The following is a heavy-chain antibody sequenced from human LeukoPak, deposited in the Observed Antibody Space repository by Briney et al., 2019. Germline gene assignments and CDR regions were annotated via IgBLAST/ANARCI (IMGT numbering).Heavy chain of an antibody. V-gene: IGHV3-73*01. J-gene: IGHJ3*02. D-gene: IGHD3-22*01. CDR3: TRPAYYYDSSGYYRHAFDI. CDR2: IRSKANSYAT. Sequence: GGSLRLSCAASGFTFSGSAMHWVRQASGKGLEWVGRIRSKANSYATAYAASVKGRFTISRDDSKNTTYLQMNSLKTEDTAVYYCTRPAYYYDSSGYYRHAFDIWGQGTMVTVSS. CDR1: GFTFSGSA.